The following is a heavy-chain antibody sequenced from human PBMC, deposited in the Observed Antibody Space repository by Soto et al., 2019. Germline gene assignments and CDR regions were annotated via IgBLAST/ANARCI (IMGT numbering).Heavy chain of an antibody. CDR3: ADSSGYRDSYYYYGMDV. CDR1: GGTFSSYA. J-gene: IGHJ6*02. CDR2: IIPIFGTA. V-gene: IGHV1-69*06. Sequence: ASVKVSCKASGGTFSSYAISWVRQAPGQGLEWMGGIIPIFGTANYAQRFQGRVTITADKSTSTAHMELSSLRSEDTAVYYCADSSGYRDSYYYYGMDVWGQGTTVTVSS. D-gene: IGHD3-22*01.